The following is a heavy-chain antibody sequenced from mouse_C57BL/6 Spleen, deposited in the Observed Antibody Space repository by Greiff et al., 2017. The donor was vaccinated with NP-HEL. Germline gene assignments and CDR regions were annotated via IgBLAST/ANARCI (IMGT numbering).Heavy chain of an antibody. J-gene: IGHJ3*01. D-gene: IGHD2-4*01. CDR3: TTGDYDPY. CDR1: GFNIKDDY. V-gene: IGHV14-4*01. CDR2: IDPENGDT. Sequence: VQLQQSGAELVRPGASVKLSCTASGFNIKDDYMHWVKQRPEQGLEWIGWIDPENGDTEYASKFQGKATITADTSSNTAYLQLSSLTSEDTAVYYCTTGDYDPYWGQGTLVTVSA.